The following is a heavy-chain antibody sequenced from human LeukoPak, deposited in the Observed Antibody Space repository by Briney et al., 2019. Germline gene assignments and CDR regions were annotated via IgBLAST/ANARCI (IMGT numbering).Heavy chain of an antibody. J-gene: IGHJ5*02. D-gene: IGHD3-16*01. Sequence: NRSDTLSLTYTVCGGSISSHYWSWARQPPGKGLAWIGYIYYSGSTKYDPSLKSRVTISVDTSKNQFSLKLSSVTAADTAVYYCARESRGGGLNNWFDPWGQRTLVTVSS. CDR3: ARESRGGGLNNWFDP. CDR2: IYYSGST. CDR1: GGSISSHY. V-gene: IGHV4-59*11.